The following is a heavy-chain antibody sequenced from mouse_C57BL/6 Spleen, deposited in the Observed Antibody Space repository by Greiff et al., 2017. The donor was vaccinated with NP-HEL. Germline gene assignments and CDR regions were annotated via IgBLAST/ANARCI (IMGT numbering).Heavy chain of an antibody. V-gene: IGHV1-53*01. D-gene: IGHD4-1*01. Sequence: VQLQQPGTELVKPGASVKLYCKASGYTFTSYWMHWVKQRPGQGLEWIGNINPSNGGTNYNEKFKSKATLTVDNSSSTAYMQLSSLTSEDSAVYYCASPPGDYYAMDYWGQGTSVTVSS. CDR1: GYTFTSYW. CDR3: ASPPGDYYAMDY. J-gene: IGHJ4*01. CDR2: INPSNGGT.